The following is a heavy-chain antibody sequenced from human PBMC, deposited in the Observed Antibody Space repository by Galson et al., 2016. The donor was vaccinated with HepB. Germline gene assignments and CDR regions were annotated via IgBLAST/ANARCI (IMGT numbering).Heavy chain of an antibody. D-gene: IGHD1-1*01. CDR2: ISYDGANK. J-gene: IGHJ5*02. CDR1: GFTFNSYG. Sequence: SLRLSCAASGFTFNSYGMHWVRQAPGKGLEWVAVISYDGANKYYGDSVQGRFTISRDNPRNTLYLQMNSLRAEDTAVYYCTKESTTLLTAYNWFDHWDQGTPVSVSS. CDR3: TKESTTLLTAYNWFDH. V-gene: IGHV3-30*18.